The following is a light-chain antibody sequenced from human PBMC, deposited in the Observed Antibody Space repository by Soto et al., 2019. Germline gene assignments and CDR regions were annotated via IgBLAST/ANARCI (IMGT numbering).Light chain of an antibody. J-gene: IGKJ3*01. CDR1: ESVHRN. CDR2: YAS. Sequence: EMVMTQSPATLSVSPGERVTLSCRASESVHRNLDWYQQKPGQGPSLLIYYASTRATGVPDSFTGSGSGTEFTLTISSLQSEDFGVYHCQHYSNWPPTFGPGTKVEIK. V-gene: IGKV3-15*01. CDR3: QHYSNWPPT.